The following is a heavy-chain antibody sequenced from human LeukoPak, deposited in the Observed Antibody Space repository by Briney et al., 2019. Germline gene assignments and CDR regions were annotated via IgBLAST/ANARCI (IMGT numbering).Heavy chain of an antibody. CDR2: ISYDGSNK. CDR3: AREVGAITDEPHFDH. Sequence: GGSLRLSCAASGFTFSSYGMHWVRQAPGKGLEWVAVISYDGSNKYYADSVKGRFTISRDNSKNTLYLQMNSLRAEDTAVYYCAREVGAITDEPHFDHWGQGTLVTVSS. D-gene: IGHD1-26*01. V-gene: IGHV3-30*03. CDR1: GFTFSSYG. J-gene: IGHJ4*02.